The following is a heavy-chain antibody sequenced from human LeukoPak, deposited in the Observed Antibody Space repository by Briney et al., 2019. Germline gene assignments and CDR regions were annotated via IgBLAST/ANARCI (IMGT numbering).Heavy chain of an antibody. V-gene: IGHV1-69*13. CDR1: GGTFSSYA. J-gene: IGHJ4*02. Sequence: SVKVSCKASGGTFSSYAISWVRQAPGQGLEWMGGIIPIFGTANYAQKFQGRVTITADESTSTAYMELSSLRSEDTAVYYCARGTEANWGSFDYWGQRTLVTVSS. CDR2: IIPIFGTA. D-gene: IGHD7-27*01. CDR3: ARGTEANWGSFDY.